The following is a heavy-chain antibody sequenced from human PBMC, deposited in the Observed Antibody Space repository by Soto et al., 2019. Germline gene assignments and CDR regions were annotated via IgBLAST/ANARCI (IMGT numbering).Heavy chain of an antibody. CDR2: IQYRGST. CDR3: VATTMAYYYGMDV. D-gene: IGHD5-12*01. Sequence: PSETLSLTCTVSDDSITSGAYYWGLIRQPPGKGLEWIGTIQYRGSTYYNPSLKSRLTMSLDTSKNQFSLRLTSVTAADTAVYYSVATTMAYYYGMDVWGQGTTVTVSS. J-gene: IGHJ6*02. V-gene: IGHV4-39*01. CDR1: DDSITSGAYY.